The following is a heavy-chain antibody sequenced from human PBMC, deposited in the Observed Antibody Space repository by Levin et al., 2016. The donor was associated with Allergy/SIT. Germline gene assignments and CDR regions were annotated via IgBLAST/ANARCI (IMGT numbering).Heavy chain of an antibody. CDR2: IYDGGIT. CDR3: ARVSVVEVLAAPDAFDI. V-gene: IGHV4-4*02. Sequence: SETLSLTCAVSGGSISSNNWWSWVRQPPGKGLEWIGEIYDGGITNFNPSLKSRVTISLDKSKNQFSLKLKSVTAADTAVYYCARVSVVEVLAAPDAFDIWGQGTMVTVSS. D-gene: IGHD2-21*01. CDR1: GGSISSNNW. J-gene: IGHJ3*02.